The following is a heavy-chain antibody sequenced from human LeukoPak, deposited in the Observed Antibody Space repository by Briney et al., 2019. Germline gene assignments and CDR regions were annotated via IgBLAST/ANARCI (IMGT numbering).Heavy chain of an antibody. CDR1: GFTFSSYA. Sequence: GGSLRLSCAASGFTFSSYAMSWVRQAPGKGLEWVSAISGSGGSTYYADSVKGRFTISRDNSKNTLYLQMNSLRAEDTAVYYCAKAFTMVRGVITGDFDYWGQGTLVTVSS. CDR3: AKAFTMVRGVITGDFDY. D-gene: IGHD3-10*01. V-gene: IGHV3-23*01. J-gene: IGHJ4*02. CDR2: ISGSGGST.